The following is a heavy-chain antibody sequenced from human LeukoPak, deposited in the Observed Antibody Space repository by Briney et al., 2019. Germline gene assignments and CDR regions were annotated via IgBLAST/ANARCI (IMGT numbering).Heavy chain of an antibody. CDR2: ISSSSSYI. Sequence: GGSLRLSCAASGFTFSSYSMNWVRQAPGKGLEWVSSISSSSSYIYYADSVKGRFTISRDNAKNSLYLQMNSLRAEDTAVYYCARHLLWFGEVRFDYWGQGTLVTVSS. V-gene: IGHV3-21*01. CDR1: GFTFSSYS. D-gene: IGHD3-10*01. J-gene: IGHJ4*02. CDR3: ARHLLWFGEVRFDY.